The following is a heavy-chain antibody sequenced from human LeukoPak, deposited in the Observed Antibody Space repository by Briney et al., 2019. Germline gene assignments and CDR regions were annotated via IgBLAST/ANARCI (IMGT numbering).Heavy chain of an antibody. CDR2: INPNSGGT. CDR1: GYTFT. CDR3: ARTGYSYGYFDD. V-gene: IGHV1-2*02. D-gene: IGHD5-18*01. J-gene: IGHJ4*02. Sequence: ASVKVSCKASGYTFTISWVRQATGQGLEWMGWINPNSGGTNYAQKFQGRVTMTRDTSISTAYMELSRLRSDDTAVYYCARTGYSYGYFDDWGQGTLVTVSS.